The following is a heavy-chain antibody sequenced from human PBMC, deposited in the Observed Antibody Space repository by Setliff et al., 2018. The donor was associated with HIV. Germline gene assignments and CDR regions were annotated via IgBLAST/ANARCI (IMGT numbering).Heavy chain of an antibody. CDR2: FDPEDGET. Sequence: ASVKVSCKVSGYTLTELSRHWVRQAPGKGLEWMGGFDPEDGETNYAQKFQGRVTITTDESTSTAYMELSSLRSEDTAVYYCAARIAVAAPIFQDAFDIWGQGTMVTVSS. D-gene: IGHD6-19*01. CDR1: GYTLTELS. J-gene: IGHJ3*02. V-gene: IGHV1-24*01. CDR3: AARIAVAAPIFQDAFDI.